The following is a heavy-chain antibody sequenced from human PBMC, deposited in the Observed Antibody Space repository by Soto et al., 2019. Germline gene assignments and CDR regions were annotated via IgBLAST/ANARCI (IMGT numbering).Heavy chain of an antibody. J-gene: IGHJ4*01. V-gene: IGHV1-69*13. Sequence: SVKVSCKASGGTFSSYAISWVRQAPGQGLEWMGGIIPIFGTANYAQKFQGRVTITADESTSTAYMELSSLRSEDTAVYYCTTDSYITIVIIRFDYWGHGTLVTVSS. D-gene: IGHD3-16*02. CDR2: IIPIFGTA. CDR1: GGTFSSYA. CDR3: TTDSYITIVIIRFDY.